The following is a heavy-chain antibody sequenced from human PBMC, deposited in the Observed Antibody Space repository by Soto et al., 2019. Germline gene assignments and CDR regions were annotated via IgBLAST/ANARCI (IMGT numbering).Heavy chain of an antibody. D-gene: IGHD3-9*01. V-gene: IGHV3-15*01. CDR2: IKRKTDGGTT. Sequence: PGGSLRLSCTASGFTFSNAWMSWVRQAPGRGLEWVGRIKRKTDGGTTDYAAPVKGRFTISRDDSKNTLYLLMNSLKTEDTAVYYCAKDLRYFDWFPTPYYYYGMDVWGQGTTVTVSS. J-gene: IGHJ6*02. CDR3: AKDLRYFDWFPTPYYYYGMDV. CDR1: GFTFSNAW.